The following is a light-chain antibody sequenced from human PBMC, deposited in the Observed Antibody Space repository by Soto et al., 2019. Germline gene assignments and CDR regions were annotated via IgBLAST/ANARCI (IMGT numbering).Light chain of an antibody. Sequence: EIVMTQSPATLSVSPGDRGTLSCRASQSVKSNLAWYQQKPGQAPRLLIYDASTGATDIPARFSGSGSGTEFTLTISSRQSEDLAVYYCLRYGSSPLTFGEGTKVEIK. CDR2: DAS. CDR1: QSVKSN. CDR3: LRYGSSPLT. J-gene: IGKJ4*01. V-gene: IGKV3-15*01.